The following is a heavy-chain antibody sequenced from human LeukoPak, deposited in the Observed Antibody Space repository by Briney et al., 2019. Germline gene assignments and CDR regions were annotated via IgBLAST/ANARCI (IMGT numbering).Heavy chain of an antibody. D-gene: IGHD1-26*01. CDR1: GGSISSYY. V-gene: IGHV4-59*08. J-gene: IGHJ4*02. CDR2: IYYSGST. Sequence: SETLSLTCTVSGGSISSYYWSWIRQPPGKGLEWIGDIYYSGSTDYNPSLKSRVTISVDTSKNQFSLRLSSVTAADTAVYYSARLASGSYGPLTPFDYWGQGTLVTVSS. CDR3: ARLASGSYGPLTPFDY.